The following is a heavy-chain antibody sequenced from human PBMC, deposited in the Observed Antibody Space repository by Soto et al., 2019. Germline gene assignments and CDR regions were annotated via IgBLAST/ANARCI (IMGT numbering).Heavy chain of an antibody. CDR2: IYHSGST. CDR3: ARDRSSGWRTPELGY. CDR1: GGSLSSGGYS. Sequence: PSETLSLTSAVSGGSLSSGGYSWSWIRQPPGKGLEWIGYIYHSGSTYYNPSLKSRVTISVDRSKNQFSPKLSSVTAADTAVYYCARDRSSGWRTPELGYWGQGTVVTVSS. D-gene: IGHD6-19*01. J-gene: IGHJ4*02. V-gene: IGHV4-30-2*01.